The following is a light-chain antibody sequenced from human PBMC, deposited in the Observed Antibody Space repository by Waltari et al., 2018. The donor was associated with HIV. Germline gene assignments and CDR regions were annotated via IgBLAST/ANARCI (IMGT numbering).Light chain of an antibody. J-gene: IGLJ3*02. CDR2: DVT. CDR1: SSDVGGYNY. V-gene: IGLV2-11*01. Sequence: QSALTQPRSVSGSPGQSVTISCTGTSSDVGGYNYVSWYQQHPGKAPKFIIYDVTKRPSGVPDRVSGSKSGNTASLTISGLQAEDEADYYCCSFAGGYTVVFGGGTNLTVL. CDR3: CSFAGGYTVV.